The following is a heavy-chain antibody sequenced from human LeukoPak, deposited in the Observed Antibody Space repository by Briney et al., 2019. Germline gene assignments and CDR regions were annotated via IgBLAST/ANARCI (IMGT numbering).Heavy chain of an antibody. CDR2: ISGSGGST. CDR1: GFTFSSYA. J-gene: IGHJ4*02. Sequence: PGGSLRLSCAASGFTFSSYAMSWVRLAPGKGLEWVSVISGSGGSTYYADSVKGRFTISRDNSKNTLYLQMNSLRAEDTAVYYCAKDSTIVVVVAATGFSDYWGQGTLVTVSS. D-gene: IGHD2-15*01. V-gene: IGHV3-23*01. CDR3: AKDSTIVVVVAATGFSDY.